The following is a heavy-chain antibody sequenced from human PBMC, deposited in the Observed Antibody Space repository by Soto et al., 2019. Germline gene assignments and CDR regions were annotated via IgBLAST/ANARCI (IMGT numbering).Heavy chain of an antibody. Sequence: GGSLRLSCAASGFTFSSYSMNWVRQAPGKGLEWVSSISSSSSYIYYADSVKGRFTISRDNAKNSLYLQMNSLRAEDTAVYYCARGHWNYQLLNFDYWGQGTLVTVSS. CDR2: ISSSSSYI. V-gene: IGHV3-21*01. J-gene: IGHJ4*02. D-gene: IGHD2-2*01. CDR3: ARGHWNYQLLNFDY. CDR1: GFTFSSYS.